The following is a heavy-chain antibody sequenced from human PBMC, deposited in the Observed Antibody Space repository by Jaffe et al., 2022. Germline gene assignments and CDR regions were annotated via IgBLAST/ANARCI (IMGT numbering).Heavy chain of an antibody. CDR1: GFTFSNAW. J-gene: IGHJ4*02. CDR2: IKSKTDGGTT. D-gene: IGHD3-16*02. Sequence: EVQLVESGGGLVKPGGSLRLSCAASGFTFSNAWMSWVRQAPGKGLEWVGRIKSKTDGGTTDYAAPVKGRFTISRDDSKNTLYLQMNSLKTEDTAVYYCTTTNVMITFGGVIVGGKSVDYWGQGTLVTVSS. CDR3: TTTNVMITFGGVIVGGKSVDY. V-gene: IGHV3-15*01.